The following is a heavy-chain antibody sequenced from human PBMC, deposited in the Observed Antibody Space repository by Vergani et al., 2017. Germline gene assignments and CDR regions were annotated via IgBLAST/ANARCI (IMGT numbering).Heavy chain of an antibody. CDR2: IQNDGIDK. CDR3: VKDHPVFDE. J-gene: IGHJ4*02. CDR1: GFPFSTYC. Sequence: QVQLVESGGGVVQPGESLGLSCAASGFPFSTYCLHWVRQAPGKGLEWVAFIQNDGIDKFYADSVRGRFTISRDISKNTLYLEMNSLSAEDKALYHCVKDHPVFDEWGRGTLVSVS. V-gene: IGHV3-30*02.